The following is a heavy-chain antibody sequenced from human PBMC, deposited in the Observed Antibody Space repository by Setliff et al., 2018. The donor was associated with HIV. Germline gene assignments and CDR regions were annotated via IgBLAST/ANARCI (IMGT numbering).Heavy chain of an antibody. CDR2: IYYSGNT. CDR1: GGSITGYY. Sequence: PSETLSLTCTVSGGSITGYYWSWIRQPPGKGLEWIGWIYYSGNTRYNPSLKSRVTISLDTSKNQFSLKLNSVTAADTAVYYCARQGAGYYYDSSEYYTGNGFDFWGQGTLVTVSS. J-gene: IGHJ3*01. D-gene: IGHD3-22*01. CDR3: ARQGAGYYYDSSEYYTGNGFDF. V-gene: IGHV4-59*08.